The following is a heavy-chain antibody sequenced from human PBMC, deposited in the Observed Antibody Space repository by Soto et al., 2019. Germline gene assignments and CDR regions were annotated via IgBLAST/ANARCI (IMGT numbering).Heavy chain of an antibody. J-gene: IGHJ6*02. CDR2: ISSSSSYI. V-gene: IGHV3-21*01. Sequence: GGSLRLSCAASGFTFSSYSMNWVRQAPGKGLEWVSSISSSSSYIYYADSVKGRFTISRDNAKNSLYLQMNSLRAEDTAVYYCARSNLYSRRYYGMDVWGQGNTVTVSS. CDR1: GFTFSSYS. D-gene: IGHD6-13*01. CDR3: ARSNLYSRRYYGMDV.